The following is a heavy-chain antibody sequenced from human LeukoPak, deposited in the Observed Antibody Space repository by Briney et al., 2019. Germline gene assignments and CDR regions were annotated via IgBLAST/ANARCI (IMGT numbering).Heavy chain of an antibody. D-gene: IGHD6-19*01. CDR2: ISSSLSVV. CDR3: TRDQYSGHWYYAFDI. Sequence: GGSLRLSCAASGFTFSSYSMNWVRQAPGKGLEWVSYISSSLSVVYYADSVKGRFTISRDNAKNSLFLQMNSLRDEDTAVYYCTRDQYSGHWYYAFDIWGQGTRVTVSS. J-gene: IGHJ3*02. CDR1: GFTFSSYS. V-gene: IGHV3-48*02.